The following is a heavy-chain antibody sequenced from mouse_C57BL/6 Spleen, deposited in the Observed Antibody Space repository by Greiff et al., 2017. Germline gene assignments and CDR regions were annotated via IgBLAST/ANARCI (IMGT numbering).Heavy chain of an antibody. CDR3: ARRSNYAYYYAMDY. CDR2: ISNGGGST. V-gene: IGHV5-12*01. D-gene: IGHD2-5*01. CDR1: GFTFSDYY. J-gene: IGHJ4*01. Sequence: EVQLVESGGGLVQPGGSLKLSCAASGFTFSDYYMYWVRQTPEKRLEWVAYISNGGGSTYYPDTVKGRFTISRDNDKNTLYRQMGRLKSEDTAMYYCARRSNYAYYYAMDYWGQGTSVTVSS.